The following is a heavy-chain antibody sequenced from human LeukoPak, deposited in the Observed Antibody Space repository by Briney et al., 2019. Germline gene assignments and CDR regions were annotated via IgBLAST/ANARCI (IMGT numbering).Heavy chain of an antibody. V-gene: IGHV4-39*01. CDR1: GGPISSSSYY. J-gene: IGHJ4*02. CDR2: IYYSGST. D-gene: IGHD6-19*01. CDR3: ARQNIAVAASYYFDY. Sequence: NPSETLSLSCTVSGGPISSSSYYWGWIRQPPGKGLGWIGSIYYSGSTYYNPSLKSRVTISVDTPKNQFSLKLSSVTAADTAVYYCARQNIAVAASYYFDYWAREPWSPSPQ.